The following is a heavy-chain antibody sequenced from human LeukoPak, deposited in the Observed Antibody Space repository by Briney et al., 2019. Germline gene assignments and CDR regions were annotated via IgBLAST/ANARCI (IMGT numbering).Heavy chain of an antibody. CDR2: IYSSGSA. J-gene: IGHJ6*03. CDR3: ARDYNYGYYYYMDV. V-gene: IGHV4-4*07. D-gene: IGHD5-18*01. Sequence: SETLSLTCTVSGGSISSYYWSWIRQPAGKGLEWIGRIYSSGSANHNPSLKSRVTMSVDTSKNQFSLELSSVTAADTAVYYCARDYNYGYYYYMDVWGKGTTVTISS. CDR1: GGSISSYY.